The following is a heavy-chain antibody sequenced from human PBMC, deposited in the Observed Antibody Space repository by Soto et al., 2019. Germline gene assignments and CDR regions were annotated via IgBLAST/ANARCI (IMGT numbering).Heavy chain of an antibody. CDR2: INSDGSST. D-gene: IGHD6-6*01. Sequence: PGGSLILSCAASGFTFSSYWMHWVRQAPGKGLVWVSRINSDGSSTSYADSVKGRFTISRDNAKNTLYLQMNSLRAEDTAVYYCARGIAAHYYFDYWGQGTLVTVCS. V-gene: IGHV3-74*01. J-gene: IGHJ4*02. CDR1: GFTFSSYW. CDR3: ARGIAAHYYFDY.